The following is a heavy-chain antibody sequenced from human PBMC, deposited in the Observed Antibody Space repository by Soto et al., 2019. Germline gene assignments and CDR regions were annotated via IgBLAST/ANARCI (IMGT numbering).Heavy chain of an antibody. CDR2: IYPGDSDT. D-gene: IGHD3-22*01. J-gene: IGHJ4*02. CDR1: GYSFTSYW. CDR3: ARLYSPKYYYDSSGYYLDY. V-gene: IGHV5-51*01. Sequence: PGESLKISCKGSGYSFTSYWIGWVRQMPGKDLEWMGIIYPGDSDTRYSPSFQGQVTISADKSISTAYLQWSSLKASDTAMYYCARLYSPKYYYDSSGYYLDYWGQGTLVTVSS.